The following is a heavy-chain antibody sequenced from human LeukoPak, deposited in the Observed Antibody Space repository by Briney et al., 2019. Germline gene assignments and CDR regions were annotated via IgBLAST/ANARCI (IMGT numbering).Heavy chain of an antibody. CDR2: IDPSDSYT. J-gene: IGHJ4*02. V-gene: IGHV5-10-1*01. CDR1: GYSFSSYW. D-gene: IGHD3-22*01. Sequence: GESLKISCKGSGYSFSSYWISWVRQMLGKGLEWMGSIDPSDSYTNCSPSFQGHVTISTDKSISTAHLQWSSLRASDTAMYYCARNRYYYDFSGYYVDYWGQGTLVTVSS. CDR3: ARNRYYYDFSGYYVDY.